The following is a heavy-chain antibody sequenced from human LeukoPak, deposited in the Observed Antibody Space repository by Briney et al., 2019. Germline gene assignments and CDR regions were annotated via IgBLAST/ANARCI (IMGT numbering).Heavy chain of an antibody. Sequence: GGSLRLSCAASGFTFSSYSMNWVRQAPGKGLEWVSSISSSSSYIYYADSVKGRFTISGDNAKNSLYLQMNSLRAEDTAVYYCARVGILWFGESDAFDIWGQGTMVTVSS. CDR3: ARVGILWFGESDAFDI. CDR2: ISSSSSYI. CDR1: GFTFSSYS. D-gene: IGHD3-10*01. J-gene: IGHJ3*02. V-gene: IGHV3-21*01.